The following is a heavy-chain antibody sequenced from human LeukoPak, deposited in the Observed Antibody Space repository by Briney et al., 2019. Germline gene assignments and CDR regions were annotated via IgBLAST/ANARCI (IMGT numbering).Heavy chain of an antibody. Sequence: ASGPTLVNPTQTLTLTRTFSGFSLSTSGVGVGWIRQPPGKALEWLALIYWDDDKRYSPSLKSRLTITKDTSKNQVVLTMTNMDPVDTATYYCVRGVGQQLGYLAFDYWGQGTLVTVSS. CDR3: VRGVGQQLGYLAFDY. D-gene: IGHD6-13*01. CDR2: IYWDDDK. CDR1: GFSLSTSGVG. V-gene: IGHV2-5*02. J-gene: IGHJ4*02.